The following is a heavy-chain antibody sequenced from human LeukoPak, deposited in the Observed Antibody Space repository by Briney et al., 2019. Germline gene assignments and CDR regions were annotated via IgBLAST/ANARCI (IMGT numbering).Heavy chain of an antibody. CDR1: GFTFSSYW. Sequence: GGSLRLSCAASGFTFSSYWMHWVRQAPGKGLVWVSRVDGEGSSTSYADSVKGRFSISRDNAKNTLYLQLNSLRAEDTAVYYCAKGGVYSFDYWGQGALVTVSS. V-gene: IGHV3-74*01. CDR3: AKGGVYSFDY. D-gene: IGHD4-11*01. CDR2: VDGEGSST. J-gene: IGHJ4*02.